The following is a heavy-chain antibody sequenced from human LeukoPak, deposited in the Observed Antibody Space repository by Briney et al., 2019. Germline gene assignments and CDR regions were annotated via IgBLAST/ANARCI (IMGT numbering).Heavy chain of an antibody. Sequence: PSETLSLTCSVSGDSVSRPYWSWIRQPPGRGLEWMGYIQSSGIINYNPSLQGRVTIALDTSKNQISLSRSSVSAADTAIYYCTKNAGRGRSNDFWGQGTLVTVSS. V-gene: IGHV4-59*02. CDR2: IQSSGII. CDR1: GDSVSRPY. D-gene: IGHD2-15*01. CDR3: TKNAGRGRSNDF. J-gene: IGHJ4*02.